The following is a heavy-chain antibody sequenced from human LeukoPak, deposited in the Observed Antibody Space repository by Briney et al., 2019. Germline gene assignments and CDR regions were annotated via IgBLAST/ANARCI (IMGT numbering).Heavy chain of an antibody. J-gene: IGHJ4*02. CDR2: IYPGDSDT. CDR1: GYSFTSYW. Sequence: GESLKISCKGSGYSFTSYWIGWVRQMRGKGVEWMGIIYPGDSDTRYSPSFQGQVTISADKSISTAYLQWSSLKASDTAMYYCATQEQLVVPAAMNYWGQGTLVTVSS. V-gene: IGHV5-51*01. D-gene: IGHD2-2*01. CDR3: ATQEQLVVPAAMNY.